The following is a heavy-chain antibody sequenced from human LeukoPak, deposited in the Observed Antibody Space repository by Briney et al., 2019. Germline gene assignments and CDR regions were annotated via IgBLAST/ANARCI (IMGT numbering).Heavy chain of an antibody. J-gene: IGHJ6*03. D-gene: IGHD6-13*01. V-gene: IGHV4-39*07. CDR2: IYYTGPT. Sequence: SETLSLTCTVSGVSISTSRYYWGWIRQPPGKGLEWIGNIYYTGPTYYNASLESRVTISLDTSKNQFSLKLSSVTAADTAVYYCARSGSSWYGVGYYYYYMDVWGKGTTVTVSS. CDR1: GVSISTSRYY. CDR3: ARSGSSWYGVGYYYYYMDV.